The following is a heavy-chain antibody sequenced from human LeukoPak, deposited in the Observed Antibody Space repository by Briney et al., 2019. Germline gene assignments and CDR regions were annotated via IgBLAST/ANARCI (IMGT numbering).Heavy chain of an antibody. Sequence: PGGSLRLSCAVSGFTFSSYGMHWVRQAPGKGLEWVAVISYDGSNKYYADSVKGRFTISRDNSKNTLYLQMNSLRAEDTAVYYCANLAAVAGRDDAFDIWGQGTMVTVSS. J-gene: IGHJ3*02. V-gene: IGHV3-30*18. CDR1: GFTFSSYG. CDR3: ANLAAVAGRDDAFDI. CDR2: ISYDGSNK. D-gene: IGHD6-19*01.